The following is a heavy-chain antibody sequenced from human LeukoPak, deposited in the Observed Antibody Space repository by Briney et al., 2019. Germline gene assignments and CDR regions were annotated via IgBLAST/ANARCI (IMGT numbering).Heavy chain of an antibody. V-gene: IGHV3-13*01. D-gene: IGHD1-26*01. J-gene: IGHJ3*02. Sequence: PGGSLRLSCAASGFTFSSYDIHWVRQPTGKRLEWVSAIGSAGDTYYTGSVKGRFTISRENAKNSLYLQMNSLRAGDTAVYYCAREGSGSGTDGFDIWGQGTMVTVSS. CDR2: IGSAGDT. CDR1: GFTFSSYD. CDR3: AREGSGSGTDGFDI.